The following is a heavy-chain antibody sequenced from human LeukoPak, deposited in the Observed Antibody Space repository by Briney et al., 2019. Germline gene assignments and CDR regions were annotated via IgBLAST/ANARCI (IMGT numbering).Heavy chain of an antibody. J-gene: IGHJ4*02. D-gene: IGHD3-10*01. V-gene: IGHV1-46*01. Sequence: ASVKVSCKASGYTSTSYYMHWVRQAPGQGLEWMGIINPSGGSTSYAQKFQGRVTMTRDTSTSTVYMELSSLRSEDTAVYYCARGFSMVRGVILGYDYWGQGTLVTASS. CDR1: GYTSTSYY. CDR3: ARGFSMVRGVILGYDY. CDR2: INPSGGST.